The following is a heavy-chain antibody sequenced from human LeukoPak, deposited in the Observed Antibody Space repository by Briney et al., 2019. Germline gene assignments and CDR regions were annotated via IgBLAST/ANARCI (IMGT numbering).Heavy chain of an antibody. Sequence: GGSLRLSCAASGFTVSSNYMGWVRQAPGKGLEWVSVIYSGGSTYYADSVKGRFTISRDNSKNTLYLQMNSLRAEDTAVYYCARGPFYCSSTSCHRAPFDPWGQGTLVTVSS. V-gene: IGHV3-53*01. CDR2: IYSGGST. CDR3: ARGPFYCSSTSCHRAPFDP. J-gene: IGHJ5*02. CDR1: GFTVSSNY. D-gene: IGHD2-2*01.